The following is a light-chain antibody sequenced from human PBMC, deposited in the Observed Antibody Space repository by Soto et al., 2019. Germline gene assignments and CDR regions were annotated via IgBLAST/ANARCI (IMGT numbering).Light chain of an antibody. Sequence: DIRMTQSPSSLSASVGDRVTITCRASQSISSYLNWYQQKPGKATNLLIYAASSLQSGVPSRFSGSGAGTDFTLTISTLQPEDCAAYYCQQTFSSPLTFGGGTKVEFK. J-gene: IGKJ4*01. CDR2: AAS. CDR3: QQTFSSPLT. V-gene: IGKV1-39*01. CDR1: QSISSY.